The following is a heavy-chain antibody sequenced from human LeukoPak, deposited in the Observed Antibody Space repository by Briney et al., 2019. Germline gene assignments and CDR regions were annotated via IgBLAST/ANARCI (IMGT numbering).Heavy chain of an antibody. J-gene: IGHJ3*02. V-gene: IGHV3-74*01. CDR1: GFTFSSYW. CDR3: ARGNNYYDSSGYGAFDI. CDR2: INSDGSST. D-gene: IGHD3-22*01. Sequence: GGSLRLSCAASGFTFSSYWMHWVRQAPGKGLVWVSRINSDGSSTSYADSVKGRFTISRDNAKNTLYLQMNSLRAEDTAVYYCARGNNYYDSSGYGAFDIWGQGTMVTVSS.